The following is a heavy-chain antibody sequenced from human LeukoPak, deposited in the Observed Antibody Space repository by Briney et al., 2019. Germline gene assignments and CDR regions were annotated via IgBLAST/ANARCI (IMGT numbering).Heavy chain of an antibody. CDR1: GFSFSSYN. CDR2: ISSSSS. Sequence: GESLRLSCAASGFSFSSYNMNWVRQAPGKGLEWVSSISSSSSYYADSVKGRFTISRDNAKNSLYLQMNSLRAEGTAVYFCVRIPNSASFPNWLDPWGQGTLVTVSS. D-gene: IGHD2/OR15-2a*01. CDR3: VRIPNSASFPNWLDP. J-gene: IGHJ5*02. V-gene: IGHV3-21*01.